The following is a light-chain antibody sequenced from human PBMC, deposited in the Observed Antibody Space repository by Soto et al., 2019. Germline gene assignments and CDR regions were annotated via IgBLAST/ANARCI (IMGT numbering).Light chain of an antibody. CDR1: QTLSKW. CDR3: QQYNCYFPNT. CDR2: RAS. J-gene: IGKJ2*01. V-gene: IGKV1-5*03. Sequence: DIQMTQSPSTLSASVGDRVTITCRASQTLSKWLAWYQQKPGEAPKLLISRASTLESGVPSRFSGSGYGTEFTLTISGLRPDDFATYYCQQYNCYFPNTFGPGTKVEI.